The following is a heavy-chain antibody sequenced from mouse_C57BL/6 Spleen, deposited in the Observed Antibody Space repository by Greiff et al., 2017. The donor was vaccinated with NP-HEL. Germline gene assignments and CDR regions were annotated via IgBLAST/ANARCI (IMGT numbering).Heavy chain of an antibody. CDR1: GFSFNTYA. D-gene: IGHD2-4*01. Sequence: EVQGVESGGGLVQPKGSLKLSCAASGFSFNTYAMNWVRQAPGKGLEWVARIRSKSNNYATYYADSVKDRFTISRDDSESMLYLQMNNLKTEDTAMYYCVRNYDYDGWYFDVWGTGTTVTVSS. CDR3: VRNYDYDGWYFDV. V-gene: IGHV10-1*01. J-gene: IGHJ1*03. CDR2: IRSKSNNYAT.